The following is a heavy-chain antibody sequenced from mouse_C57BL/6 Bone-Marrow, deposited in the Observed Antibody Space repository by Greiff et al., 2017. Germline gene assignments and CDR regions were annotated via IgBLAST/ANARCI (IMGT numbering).Heavy chain of an antibody. V-gene: IGHV14-4*01. CDR1: GFNIKDDY. D-gene: IGHD1-1*02. CDR2: IDPENGDT. Sequence: VQLKQSGAELVRPGASVKLSCTASGFNIKDDYMHWVQQRPDQGLEWIGWIDPENGDTEYASKFQGKATITADTSSNTAYLQLSSLPSEDTAVYYCTTWWFPWFAYWGQGTLVTVSA. CDR3: TTWWFPWFAY. J-gene: IGHJ3*01.